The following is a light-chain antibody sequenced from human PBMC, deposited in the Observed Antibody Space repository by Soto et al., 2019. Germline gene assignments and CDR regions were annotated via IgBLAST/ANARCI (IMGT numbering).Light chain of an antibody. V-gene: IGKV3-20*01. CDR1: QSGD. CDR3: QQRET. J-gene: IGKJ1*01. Sequence: EIVLTQSPGTLSLSPGERATLSCRASQSGDLAWYQQRPGQVPRLLIYGASSRATGVPDRFSGSGSGTDFTLTIRRLEGEDFAVYYCQQRETFGQGTKVEI. CDR2: GAS.